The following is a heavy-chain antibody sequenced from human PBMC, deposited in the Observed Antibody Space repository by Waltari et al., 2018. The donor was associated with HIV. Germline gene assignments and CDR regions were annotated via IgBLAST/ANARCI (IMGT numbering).Heavy chain of an antibody. D-gene: IGHD2-21*01. Sequence: EVQLLESGGGLVQPGGSLRLSWAASGFPFSSFAMSWVRQAPGKGLEWVSFISGSGGSTYYADSVKGRFTISRDNSKNTLYLQMNSLRAEDTAVYYCAKDNRDPLGTLWYWGQGTLVTVSS. CDR3: AKDNRDPLGTLWY. CDR1: GFPFSSFA. J-gene: IGHJ4*02. CDR2: ISGSGGST. V-gene: IGHV3-23*01.